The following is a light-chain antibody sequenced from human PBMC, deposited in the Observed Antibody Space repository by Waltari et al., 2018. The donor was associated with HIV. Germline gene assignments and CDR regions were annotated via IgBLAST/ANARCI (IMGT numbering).Light chain of an antibody. CDR2: YDD. CDR1: SSNIGNNA. V-gene: IGLV1-36*01. J-gene: IGLJ2*01. CDR3: AAWDDSLNGVV. Sequence: QSVLTQPPSVPEAPRQRVTISCSGSSSNIGNNAVNWYQQLPGKPPKLFIYYDDLLASGVSDRFSGSKSGTSASLAISGLQSEDESDYYCAAWDDSLNGVVFGGGTKLTVL.